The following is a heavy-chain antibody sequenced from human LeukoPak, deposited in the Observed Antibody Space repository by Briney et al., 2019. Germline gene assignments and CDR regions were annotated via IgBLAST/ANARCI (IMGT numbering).Heavy chain of an antibody. CDR3: AKDGAKLDY. V-gene: IGHV7-4-1*02. Sequence: ASVKVPCKASGFTFTAYSLHWVRQAPGQGLEWMGWITTNTGDPTYAQGFTGRFVFSLDTSVSTTYLQISSLKAEDTAVYYCAKDGAKLDYWGQGTLVTVSS. J-gene: IGHJ4*02. CDR2: ITTNTGDP. CDR1: GFTFTAYS.